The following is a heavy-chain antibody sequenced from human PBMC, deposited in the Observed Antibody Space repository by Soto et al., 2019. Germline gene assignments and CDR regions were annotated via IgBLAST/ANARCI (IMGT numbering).Heavy chain of an antibody. CDR2: MNSHGTIN. CDR3: ARLSGDHSAFFSYGMDA. V-gene: IGHV3-74*01. J-gene: IGHJ6*02. Sequence: GGSLRLSCAALGFTFVTSWMNWVRQAPGKGPEWPAGMNSHGTINRYADSVKGRFNISKKNARNTLSLQMNSPRADDTAVYYCARLSGDHSAFFSYGMDAWGQATTVTVSS. D-gene: IGHD2-21*01. CDR1: GFTFVTSW.